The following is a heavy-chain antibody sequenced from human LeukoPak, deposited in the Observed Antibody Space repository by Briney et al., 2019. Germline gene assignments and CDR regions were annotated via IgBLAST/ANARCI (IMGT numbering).Heavy chain of an antibody. V-gene: IGHV5-51*01. CDR2: IYPGDSDT. CDR1: GYIFTSYW. CDR3: ARQESASGRDY. J-gene: IGHJ4*02. Sequence: GESLKISCKGSGYIFTSYWIGWVRQMPGKGLEWMGIIYPGDSDTRYSPSFQGQVTISADKSISTVYLQWSSLKASDSAMHYCARQESASGRDYWGQGTLVTVSS. D-gene: IGHD6-19*01.